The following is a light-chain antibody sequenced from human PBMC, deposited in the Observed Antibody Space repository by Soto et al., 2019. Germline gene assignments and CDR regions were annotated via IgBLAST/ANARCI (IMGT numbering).Light chain of an antibody. CDR2: GNS. CDR1: SSNIGAGYD. CDR3: QSYDSSLSVYV. Sequence: QAVVTQPPSVSGAPGQRVTISCTGSSSNIGAGYDVHWYQQLPGTAPKLLISGNSNRPSGVPDRFSGSKSGTSASLAITGLQAEDEADYYCQSYDSSLSVYVFGTGTKLTVL. V-gene: IGLV1-40*01. J-gene: IGLJ1*01.